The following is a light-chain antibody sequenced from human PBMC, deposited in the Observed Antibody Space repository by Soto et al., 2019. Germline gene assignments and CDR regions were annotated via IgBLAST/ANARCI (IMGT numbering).Light chain of an antibody. CDR2: GAS. CDR3: QQYNSWPTLT. CDR1: QSVSSN. V-gene: IGKV3D-15*01. Sequence: IVMTQSPATLSVSPGERATLSCRASQSVSSNLAWYQQKPGQAPRLLIYGASTRATGIPARFSGSGAGTEVTLTSSSPPSEDFAVYYCQQYNSWPTLTFGGGTKVEIK. J-gene: IGKJ4*01.